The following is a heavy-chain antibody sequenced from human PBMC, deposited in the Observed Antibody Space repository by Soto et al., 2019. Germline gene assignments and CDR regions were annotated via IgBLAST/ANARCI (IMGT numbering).Heavy chain of an antibody. V-gene: IGHV1-69*12. CDR1: GGTFNSSA. Sequence: QVQLVQSGAEVKKPGSSVKVSCKASGGTFNSSAISWVRQAPGQGLEWMGGIIPIFGTANYAQKFQGSVTITADESTSTVYMGLSSLRAEDTAVYYCARGELRVGYNSPGGAHYYYYDFDMDVWGQGTTVTVSS. CDR2: IIPIFGTA. J-gene: IGHJ6*02. CDR3: ARGELRVGYNSPGGAHYYYYDFDMDV. D-gene: IGHD5-12*01.